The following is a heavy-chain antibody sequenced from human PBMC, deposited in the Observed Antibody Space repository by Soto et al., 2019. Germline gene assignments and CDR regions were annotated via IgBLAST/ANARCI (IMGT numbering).Heavy chain of an antibody. Sequence: QVQLVQSGAEVKKPGSSVKVSCKASGGSFSSYAISWVRQAPGQGLEWMGGIIPIVGTGNYAQNFQGRVPITADESTSTAYMELRSLRPEDTAMYYCARDLRAAGRPGMDVWGQGTTVTVSS. V-gene: IGHV1-69*01. J-gene: IGHJ6*02. D-gene: IGHD6-13*01. CDR2: IIPIVGTG. CDR1: GGSFSSYA. CDR3: ARDLRAAGRPGMDV.